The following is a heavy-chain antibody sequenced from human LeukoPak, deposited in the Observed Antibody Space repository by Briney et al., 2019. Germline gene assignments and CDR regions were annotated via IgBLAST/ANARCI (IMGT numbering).Heavy chain of an antibody. CDR1: GYTFTGYY. V-gene: IGHV1-2*02. CDR3: ARDYASLGSGDFDY. Sequence: GASVNVSCKASGYTFTGYYMHWVRQAPGQGLERMGWINPDSGGTNYAQKFQGRVTMTRDTSISTAYMELSRLRSDDTAIYYCARDYASLGSGDFDYWGQGTLVTVSS. J-gene: IGHJ4*02. D-gene: IGHD3-10*01. CDR2: INPDSGGT.